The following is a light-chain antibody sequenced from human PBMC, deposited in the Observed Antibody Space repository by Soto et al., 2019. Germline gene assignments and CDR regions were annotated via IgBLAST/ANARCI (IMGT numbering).Light chain of an antibody. CDR1: QSIYDW. CDR2: RAS. Sequence: DVQMTQSPSNLSASVGDTVTITCRASQSIYDWLAWYQQKPGKGPKLLIYRASTLESGVPPRFSGRGLETEFTLTITNLQPDDSATYYCQQYDSYLTFGGGTKLEIK. CDR3: QQYDSYLT. V-gene: IGKV1-5*03. J-gene: IGKJ4*01.